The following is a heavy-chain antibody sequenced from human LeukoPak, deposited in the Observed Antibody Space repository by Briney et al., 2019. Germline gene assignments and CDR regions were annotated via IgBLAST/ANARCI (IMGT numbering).Heavy chain of an antibody. J-gene: IGHJ4*02. D-gene: IGHD3-22*01. Sequence: GESLKISCKGSGYSFTSYWIGWVRQMPGKGLEWMAIIYPGDSDTRYSPSFQGQVTISADKSISTAYLQWSSLKASDTAMYYCARSSDSSGYYDYFDYSGQGTRITVSS. CDR2: IYPGDSDT. CDR1: GYSFTSYW. V-gene: IGHV5-51*01. CDR3: ARSSDSSGYYDYFDY.